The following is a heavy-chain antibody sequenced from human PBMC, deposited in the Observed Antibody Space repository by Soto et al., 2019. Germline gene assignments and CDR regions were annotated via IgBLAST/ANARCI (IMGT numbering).Heavy chain of an antibody. CDR1: GFTFNTYT. V-gene: IGHV3-48*04. D-gene: IGHD3-16*01. J-gene: IGHJ4*02. CDR3: IREMDAGGLDN. CDR2: ISSSSSTI. Sequence: PGGSLRLSCAASGFTFNTYTMNWVRQAPGKGLEWVSYISSSSSTIYYADSVKGRFTISRDNAKNSLYLQMNSLKTEDTAFYYCIREMDAGGLDNWGQGTLVTVSS.